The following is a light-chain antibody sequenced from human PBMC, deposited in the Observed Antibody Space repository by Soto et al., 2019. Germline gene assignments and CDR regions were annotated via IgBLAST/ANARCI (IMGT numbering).Light chain of an antibody. V-gene: IGLV2-14*01. CDR2: EVS. J-gene: IGLJ1*01. CDR1: SSDVGGYNF. CDR3: SSYTGSSTRYV. Sequence: QSVLTQPASVSGSPGQSITISCTGTSSDVGGYNFVSWYQQYPGKAPKLMIYEVSNRPSGVSNRFSGSKSGNTASLTISGLHAEDESDYYCSSYTGSSTRYVFGTGTKVTVL.